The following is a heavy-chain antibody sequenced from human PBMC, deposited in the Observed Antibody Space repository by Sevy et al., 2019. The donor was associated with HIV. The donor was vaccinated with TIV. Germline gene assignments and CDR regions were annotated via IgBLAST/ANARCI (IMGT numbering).Heavy chain of an antibody. D-gene: IGHD6-6*01. CDR1: GSTFSSYS. J-gene: IGHJ6*02. CDR2: ISSSSSTI. Sequence: GGSLRLSCAASGSTFSSYSMNWVRQAPGKGLEWVSYISSSSSTIYYADSVKGRFTISRDNAKNSLYLQMNSLRDEDTAVYYCARGAAPQGYYYGMDVWGQGTTVTVSS. V-gene: IGHV3-48*02. CDR3: ARGAAPQGYYYGMDV.